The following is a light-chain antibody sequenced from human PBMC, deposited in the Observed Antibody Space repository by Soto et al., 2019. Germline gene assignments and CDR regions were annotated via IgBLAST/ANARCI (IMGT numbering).Light chain of an antibody. Sequence: ESMLTQSPGTLSLSPGERATLSCRASQSVSTRYLAWYQQKPGQAPRLLIYGASIRAAGIPDRFSGSGAGTDFTLTISRLEPEDFAVDYYHQFGSSPLAFTFGQGTKLEI. CDR1: QSVSTRY. CDR2: GAS. V-gene: IGKV3-20*01. J-gene: IGKJ2*01. CDR3: HQFGSSPLAFT.